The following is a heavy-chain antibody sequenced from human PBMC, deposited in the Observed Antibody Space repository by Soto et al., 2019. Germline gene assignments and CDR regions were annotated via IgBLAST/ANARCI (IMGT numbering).Heavy chain of an antibody. J-gene: IGHJ4*02. V-gene: IGHV4-59*01. CDR2: IYYSGST. Sequence: SETLSLTCTVSGGSISSYYWSWIRQPPGKGLEWIGYIYYSGSTNYNPSLKSRVTISVDTSKNQFSLKLSSVTAADTAVFYCARGLRYFDWLPSFEYWGQGTLVTVSS. D-gene: IGHD3-9*01. CDR3: ARGLRYFDWLPSFEY. CDR1: GGSISSYY.